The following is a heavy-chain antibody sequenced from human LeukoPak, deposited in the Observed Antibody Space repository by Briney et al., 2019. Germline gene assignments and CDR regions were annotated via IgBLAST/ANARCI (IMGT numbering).Heavy chain of an antibody. J-gene: IGHJ4*02. Sequence: GGSLRLSCASSGFTFSSYWMSWVRQAPGKGLEWVANIKQDGSEKYYVDSVKGRFTISRDNAKNSLYLQMNSLRAEDTAVYYCARDEDGSGPRGDYWGQGTLVTVSS. D-gene: IGHD3-10*01. V-gene: IGHV3-7*01. CDR3: ARDEDGSGPRGDY. CDR1: GFTFSSYW. CDR2: IKQDGSEK.